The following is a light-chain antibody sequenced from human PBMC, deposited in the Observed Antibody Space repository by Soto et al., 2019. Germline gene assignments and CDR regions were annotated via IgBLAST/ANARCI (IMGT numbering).Light chain of an antibody. CDR2: VAS. V-gene: IGKV1-9*01. J-gene: IGKJ5*01. Sequence: DIQLTQSPSFLSASVGDRVTISCRASQAISSYLAWYQQKPGKAPELLIYVASTLQRGVPSRFGGSGSGTEFTLTISSLQPEDFATYYCQQLDSYPITFGQGTRLQIK. CDR1: QAISSY. CDR3: QQLDSYPIT.